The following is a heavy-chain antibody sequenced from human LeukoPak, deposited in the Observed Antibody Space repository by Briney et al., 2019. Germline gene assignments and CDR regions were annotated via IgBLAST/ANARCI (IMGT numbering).Heavy chain of an antibody. CDR1: GGSISGYY. Sequence: SETLSLTCTVSGGSISGYYWSWIRQPAGKGLEWIGRIYTSETTNHNPSLKSRVTMSVDTSKNRISFKLSSVTAADTAVYYCARVGQYGIDVGGQGTTVTVSS. V-gene: IGHV4-4*07. CDR2: IYTSETT. CDR3: ARVGQYGIDV. J-gene: IGHJ6*02.